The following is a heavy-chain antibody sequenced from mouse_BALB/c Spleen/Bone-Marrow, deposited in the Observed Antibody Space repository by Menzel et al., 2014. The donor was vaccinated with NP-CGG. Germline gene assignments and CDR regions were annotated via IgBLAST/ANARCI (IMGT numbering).Heavy chain of an antibody. J-gene: IGHJ4*01. D-gene: IGHD1-1*01. CDR1: GFTFSSYI. Sequence: EVKLMESGGGLVQPGGSLKLSCAASGFTFSSYIMSWVRQTPEKRLEWVAYISNGGGSTHYPDTVKGRFTITRDNAKNSLYLQMSSLKSEDTAMYYCARHHIYYYWSSWGNYAMDYWGQGTSVTVSS. CDR3: ARHHIYYYWSSWGNYAMDY. V-gene: IGHV5-12-2*01. CDR2: ISNGGGST.